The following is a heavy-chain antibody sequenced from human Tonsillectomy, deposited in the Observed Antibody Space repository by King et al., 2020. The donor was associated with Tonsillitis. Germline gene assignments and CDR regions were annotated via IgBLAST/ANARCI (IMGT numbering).Heavy chain of an antibody. CDR2: INPNSGGT. CDR1: GYTFTGYY. CDR3: ARDEYYDFWGGYYDY. J-gene: IGHJ4*02. Sequence: VQLVESGAEVKKPGASVKVSCKASGYTFTGYYMHWVRQAPGQGLEWMGWINPNSGGTNYAQKFQGRVTMTRDTSISTAYMELSRLSSDDTAVYYCARDEYYDFWGGYYDYWGQGTLVTVSS. V-gene: IGHV1-2*02. D-gene: IGHD3-3*01.